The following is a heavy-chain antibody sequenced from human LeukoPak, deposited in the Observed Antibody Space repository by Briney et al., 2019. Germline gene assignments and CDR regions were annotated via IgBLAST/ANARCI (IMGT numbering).Heavy chain of an antibody. Sequence: GGSLRLSCAASGFTFSNYGLHWVRQAPGKGLEWVAVISYDESNTYYADSVKGRFTISRDNSKNTLYLQMSSLRAEDTAVYYCAKGTAPDVDTADYFDYWGQGTLVTVSS. V-gene: IGHV3-30*18. J-gene: IGHJ4*02. CDR2: ISYDESNT. CDR1: GFTFSNYG. D-gene: IGHD5-18*01. CDR3: AKGTAPDVDTADYFDY.